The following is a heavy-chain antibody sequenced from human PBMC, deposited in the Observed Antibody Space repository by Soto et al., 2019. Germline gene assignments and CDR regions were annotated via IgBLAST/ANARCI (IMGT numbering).Heavy chain of an antibody. D-gene: IGHD3-16*01. J-gene: IGHJ4*02. V-gene: IGHV3-7*01. CDR2: IKEDGSEK. CDR3: GRDYGGY. Sequence: EVQLVESGGGLVQPGGSLRLSCAASGFTFSSFWMGWVRQAPGKGLEXXANIKEDGSEKYYVESVKGRFTISRDNAKNSLYLQMNSLRADDTAVYYCGRDYGGYWGQGTLVTVSS. CDR1: GFTFSSFW.